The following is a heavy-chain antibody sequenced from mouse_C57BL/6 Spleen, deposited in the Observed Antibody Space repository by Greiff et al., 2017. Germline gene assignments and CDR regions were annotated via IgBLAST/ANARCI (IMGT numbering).Heavy chain of an antibody. D-gene: IGHD2-4*01. J-gene: IGHJ3*01. CDR1: GYTFTDYE. V-gene: IGHV1-15*01. CDR3: TRNYDYDEGTWFAY. Sequence: VKLQESGAELVRPGASVTLSCKASGYTFTDYEMHWVKQTPVHGLEWIGAIDPETGGTAYNQKFKGKAILTADKSSSTAYMELRSLTSEDSAVYYCTRNYDYDEGTWFAYWGQGTLVTVSA. CDR2: IDPETGGT.